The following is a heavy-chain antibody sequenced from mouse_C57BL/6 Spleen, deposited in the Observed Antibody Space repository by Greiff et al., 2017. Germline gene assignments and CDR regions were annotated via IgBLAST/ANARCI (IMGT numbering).Heavy chain of an antibody. J-gene: IGHJ4*01. CDR3: ARDYDEDYAMDY. Sequence: QVQLQQSGAELVRPGASVKLSCKASGYTFTDYYINWVKQRPGQGLEWIARIYPGSGNTYYNEKFKGKATLTAEKSSSTAYMQLSSLTSEDSAVYFCARDYDEDYAMDYWGQGTSVTVSS. D-gene: IGHD2-4*01. V-gene: IGHV1-76*01. CDR2: IYPGSGNT. CDR1: GYTFTDYY.